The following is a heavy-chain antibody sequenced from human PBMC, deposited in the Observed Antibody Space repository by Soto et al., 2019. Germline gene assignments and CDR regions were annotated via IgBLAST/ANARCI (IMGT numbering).Heavy chain of an antibody. D-gene: IGHD2-15*01. Sequence: SVKVSCKASGGTFSTSSFVWVRQGPGQGLEWMGGIIPIFTRTNFAQKFQGRVTFSADESTRTTYMELRSLTSEDTAIYYCARDVVRSTAGDSWGQGTLVTVSS. CDR2: IIPIFTRT. V-gene: IGHV1-69*13. CDR1: GGTFSTSS. CDR3: ARDVVRSTAGDS. J-gene: IGHJ4*02.